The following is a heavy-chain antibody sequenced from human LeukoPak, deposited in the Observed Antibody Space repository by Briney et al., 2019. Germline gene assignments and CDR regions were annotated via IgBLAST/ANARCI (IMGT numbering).Heavy chain of an antibody. CDR3: TLLKDGYNFDWYYYYYMDV. Sequence: GSLRLSCTASGFTFGDYAMSWFRQAPGKGLEWVGFIRSKAYGGTTEYAASVKGRFTISRDDSKSIAYLQMNSLKTEDTAVYYCTLLKDGYNFDWYYYYYMDVWGKGTTVTVSS. D-gene: IGHD5-24*01. J-gene: IGHJ6*03. CDR1: GFTFGDYA. CDR2: IRSKAYGGTT. V-gene: IGHV3-49*03.